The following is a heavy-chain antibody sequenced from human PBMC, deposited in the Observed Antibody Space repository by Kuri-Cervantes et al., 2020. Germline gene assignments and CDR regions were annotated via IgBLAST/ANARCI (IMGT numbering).Heavy chain of an antibody. CDR3: ARAESIYGYFDY. CDR2: ISSNGGST. CDR1: GFTFSSYA. Sequence: GESLKISCAASGFTFSSYAMHWVRQAPGKGLEYVSAISSNGGSTYYANSVKGRFTISRDNSKSTLYLQMGSLRAEDMAVYYCARAESIYGYFDYWGQGTLVTVSS. J-gene: IGHJ4*02. D-gene: IGHD3-10*01. V-gene: IGHV3-64*01.